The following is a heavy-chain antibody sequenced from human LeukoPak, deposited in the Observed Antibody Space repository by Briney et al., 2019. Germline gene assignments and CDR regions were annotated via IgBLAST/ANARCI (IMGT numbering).Heavy chain of an antibody. D-gene: IGHD3-9*01. V-gene: IGHV3-7*01. J-gene: IGHJ4*02. Sequence: PGGSLRLSCAASGFTFSSYWMTWVRQAPGKGLERVANIKQDGSEKYYADSVKGRFTISRDNAKKSLYLQMNSLRAEDTAVYYCARARYSDYWGQGTLVTVSS. CDR1: GFTFSSYW. CDR3: ARARYSDY. CDR2: IKQDGSEK.